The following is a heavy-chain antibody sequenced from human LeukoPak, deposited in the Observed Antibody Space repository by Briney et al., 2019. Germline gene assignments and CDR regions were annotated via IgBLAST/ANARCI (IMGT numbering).Heavy chain of an antibody. V-gene: IGHV3-23*01. CDR1: GFTFSSYS. Sequence: PGGSLRLSRVASGFTFSSYSMNWVRQAPGKGLEWVSAISGSGGSRYYADSVKARYTISRDNSKNTLYLQMNSLRAEDTAVYYCAKDPYFWGQGTTVTVSS. CDR3: AKDPYF. D-gene: IGHD3-9*01. J-gene: IGHJ6*02. CDR2: ISGSGGSR.